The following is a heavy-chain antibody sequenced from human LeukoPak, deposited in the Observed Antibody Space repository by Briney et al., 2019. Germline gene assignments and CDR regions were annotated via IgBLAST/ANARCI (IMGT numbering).Heavy chain of an antibody. CDR2: INPNSGGT. D-gene: IGHD6-19*01. V-gene: IGHV1-2*02. Sequence: ASAKVSCKASGYTFTGYYMHWVRQAPGQGLEWMGWINPNSGGTNYAQKFQGRVTMTRDTSISTAYMELSGLRSDDTAVYYCARDEVAGTFDPWGQGTLVTVSS. CDR1: GYTFTGYY. J-gene: IGHJ5*02. CDR3: ARDEVAGTFDP.